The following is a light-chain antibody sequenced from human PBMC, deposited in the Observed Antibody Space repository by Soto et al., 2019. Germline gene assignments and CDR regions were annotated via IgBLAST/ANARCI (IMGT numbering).Light chain of an antibody. CDR3: HQYRSSPPYT. J-gene: IGKJ2*01. CDR2: GAS. CDR1: QSVSSSY. V-gene: IGKV3-20*01. Sequence: EIVLTQSPGTLSLSPGERATLSCRASQSVSSSYLARYQQKPGQAPRLLIYGASSMATGVPDRFSGSGSGTDFTLTISRREPEDFAVYYCHQYRSSPPYTFGQGTKLEIK.